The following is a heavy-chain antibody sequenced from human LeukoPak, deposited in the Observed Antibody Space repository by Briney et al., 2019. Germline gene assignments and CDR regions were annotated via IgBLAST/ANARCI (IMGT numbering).Heavy chain of an antibody. J-gene: IGHJ4*02. CDR2: ISDSGGRM. CDR1: GFTFSSSA. V-gene: IGHV3-23*01. CDR3: AKVLGYCSGGNCYIVDY. Sequence: PGGSLRLSCAASGFTFSSSAMSWVRQDPGKGLEWVAGISDSGGRMYYPDSVKGRFTISRDNSKNTLYLQMGSLRGDDTALYYCAKVLGYCSGGNCYIVDYWGQGTLVTVSS. D-gene: IGHD2-15*01.